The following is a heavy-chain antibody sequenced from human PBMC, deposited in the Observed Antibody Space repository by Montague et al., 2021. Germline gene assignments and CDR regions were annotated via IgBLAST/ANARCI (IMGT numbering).Heavy chain of an antibody. CDR2: IYHSGNI. Sequence: SETLSLTCAVSGGSISSSNWWRWVRQPPGKGLEWFGEIYHSGNINYNPSLKSRVTISVDKSKNQFSLELRSVTAADTAAYYCARDRWFGELSIWGQGTLVPVSS. CDR1: GGSISSSNW. V-gene: IGHV4-4*02. D-gene: IGHD3-10*01. J-gene: IGHJ4*02. CDR3: ARDRWFGELSI.